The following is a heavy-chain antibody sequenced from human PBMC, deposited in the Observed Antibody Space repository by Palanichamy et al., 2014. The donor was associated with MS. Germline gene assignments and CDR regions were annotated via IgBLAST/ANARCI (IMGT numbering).Heavy chain of an antibody. CDR3: ATQFGPREYSGYGQD. CDR1: GVTLSYYG. CDR2: IWNDGRNS. J-gene: IGHJ4*02. Sequence: QVQLVESGGGVVQPGRSLRLPCAASGVTLSYYGMHWVRQAPGKGLEWVAVIWNDGRNSYYAESVKGRFTIARDNSKNTVYLQMSSLRADDTAVYYCATQFGPREYSGYGQDWGQGTLVTVSS. D-gene: IGHD5-12*01. V-gene: IGHV3-33*01.